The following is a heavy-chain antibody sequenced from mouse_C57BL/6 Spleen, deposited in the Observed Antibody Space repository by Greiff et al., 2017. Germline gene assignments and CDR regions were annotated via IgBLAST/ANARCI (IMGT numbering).Heavy chain of an antibody. CDR3: ASFYG. V-gene: IGHV3-6*01. CDR2: ISYDGSN. CDR1: GYSITSGYY. Sequence: EVQLQQSGPGLVKPSQSLSLTCSATGYSITSGYYWNWIRQFPGNKLEWMGYISYDGSNNYNPSLKNRISITRDTSKNQFFLKLNSVTTEDTATYYCASFYGWGQSTTLTVSS. D-gene: IGHD1-1*02. J-gene: IGHJ2*01.